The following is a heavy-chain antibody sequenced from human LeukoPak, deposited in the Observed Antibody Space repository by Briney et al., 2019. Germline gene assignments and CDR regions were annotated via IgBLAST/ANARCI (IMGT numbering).Heavy chain of an antibody. CDR3: ARTREYSSTWFFPPFDP. V-gene: IGHV1-2*02. D-gene: IGHD6-13*01. CDR2: INPNSGRT. Sequence: ASVKVSCKASGYTFTSYGISWVRQAPGQGLEWMGWINPNSGRTNYAHNFQGRVTLTRDPSISTAYMELTGLTSNDTGVYYCARTREYSSTWFFPPFDPWGQGTLVTVSS. CDR1: GYTFTSYG. J-gene: IGHJ5*02.